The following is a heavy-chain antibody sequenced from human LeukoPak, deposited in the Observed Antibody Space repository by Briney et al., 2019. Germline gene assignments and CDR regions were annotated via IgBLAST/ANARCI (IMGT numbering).Heavy chain of an antibody. J-gene: IGHJ3*02. CDR3: ARERSGAFDI. CDR1: GFTFSSYS. Sequence: GGSPRLSCAASGFTFSSYSMNWVRQAPGKGLEWVSSISSSSYIYYADSVKGRFTISRDNAKNSLYLQMNSLRAEDTAVYYCARERSGAFDIWGQGTMVTVSS. CDR2: ISSSSYI. D-gene: IGHD6-25*01. V-gene: IGHV3-21*01.